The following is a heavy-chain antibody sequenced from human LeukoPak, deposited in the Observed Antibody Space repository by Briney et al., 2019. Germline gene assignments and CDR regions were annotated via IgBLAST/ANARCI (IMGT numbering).Heavy chain of an antibody. CDR3: ARLMTTVARDYYGMDV. CDR1: GYSFTSYW. CDR2: IYPGDSDT. V-gene: IGHV5-51*01. D-gene: IGHD4-11*01. Sequence: GESLKISCKGSGYSFTSYWIGWVRQMPGKGLEWMGIIYPGDSDTRYSPSFQGQVTISADKSISTAYLQWSSLKASGTAMYYCARLMTTVARDYYGMDVWGQGTTVTVSS. J-gene: IGHJ6*02.